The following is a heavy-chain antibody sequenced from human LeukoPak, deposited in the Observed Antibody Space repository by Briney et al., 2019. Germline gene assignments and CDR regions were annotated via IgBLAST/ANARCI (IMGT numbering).Heavy chain of an antibody. CDR1: GYTFTSYD. CDR2: MNPNSGNT. J-gene: IGHJ6*02. CDR3: ARHGYSYGFYYYCYDMDV. Sequence: ASVKVSCKASGYTFTSYDINWVRQATGQGLEWMGWMNPNSGNTGYAQKFQGRVTMTRNTSISTAYMELSSLRSEDTAVYYCARHGYSYGFYYYCYDMDVWGQGTSVTVSS. V-gene: IGHV1-8*01. D-gene: IGHD5-18*01.